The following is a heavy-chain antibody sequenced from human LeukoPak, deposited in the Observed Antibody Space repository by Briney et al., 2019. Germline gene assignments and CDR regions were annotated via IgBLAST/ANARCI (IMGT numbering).Heavy chain of an antibody. J-gene: IGHJ4*02. CDR1: GYSISSGYY. CDR2: IYHSGST. CDR3: ARARYYSDY. V-gene: IGHV4-38-2*02. Sequence: SETLSLTCTVSGYSISSGYYWGWIRQPPGKGLEWIGSIYHSGSTYYNPSLKSRVTISVDTSKNQFSLKLSSVTAADTAVYYCARARYYSDYWGQGTLVTVSS.